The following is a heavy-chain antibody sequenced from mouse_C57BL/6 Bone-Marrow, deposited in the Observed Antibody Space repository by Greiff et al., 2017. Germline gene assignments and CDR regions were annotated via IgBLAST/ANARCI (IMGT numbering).Heavy chain of an antibody. Sequence: QVQLQQSGAELVKPGASVKLSCKASGYTFTSYWMQWVKQRPGQGLEWIGEIDPSDSYTNYNQKFKGKATLTVDTSSSTAYMQLSSLTSEDSAVYYCATVEGYFDVWGTGTTVTVSS. D-gene: IGHD1-1*01. CDR2: IDPSDSYT. CDR3: ATVEGYFDV. V-gene: IGHV1-50*01. CDR1: GYTFTSYW. J-gene: IGHJ1*03.